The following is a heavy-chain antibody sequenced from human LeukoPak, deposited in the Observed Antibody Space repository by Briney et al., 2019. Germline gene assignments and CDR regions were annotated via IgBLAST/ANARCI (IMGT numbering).Heavy chain of an antibody. CDR3: AKDWGYCSGGSCYYYDY. Sequence: GGSLRLSWAASGFTFSSYAMHWVRQAPGKGLEWVAFIRYDGNNKYYADSVKGRFTISRDNSKNTLYLQMNSLRAEDTAVYYCAKDWGYCSGGSCYYYDYWGQGTLVTVSS. CDR1: GFTFSSYA. D-gene: IGHD2-15*01. J-gene: IGHJ4*02. V-gene: IGHV3-30*02. CDR2: IRYDGNNK.